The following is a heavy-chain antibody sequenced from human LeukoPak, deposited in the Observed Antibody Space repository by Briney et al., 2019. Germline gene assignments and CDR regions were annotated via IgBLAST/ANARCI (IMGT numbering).Heavy chain of an antibody. CDR3: ARERDSGSSPPYYFDY. J-gene: IGHJ4*02. V-gene: IGHV3-66*01. CDR1: GFTVSSNY. Sequence: GGSLRLSCAASGFTVSSNYMNWVRQAPGKGLEWVSVIYSGGSTYYSDSGKGRFTISTYNSKNTLYLQMNSLRAEDTAVYYCARERDSGSSPPYYFDYWGQGTLVTVSS. D-gene: IGHD1-26*01. CDR2: IYSGGST.